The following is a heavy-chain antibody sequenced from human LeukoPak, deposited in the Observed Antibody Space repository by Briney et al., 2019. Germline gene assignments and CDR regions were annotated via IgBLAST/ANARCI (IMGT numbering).Heavy chain of an antibody. D-gene: IGHD3-16*02. J-gene: IGHJ4*02. CDR3: AKGGITFGGVIANIFDY. CDR1: GFTFDDYA. V-gene: IGHV3-9*01. CDR2: ISWNSGSI. Sequence: PGGSLRLSCAASGFTFDDYAMHWVRQAPGKGLEWVSGISWNSGSIGYADSVKGRFTISRDNAKNSLYLQMNSLRAEDTALYYCAKGGITFGGVIANIFDYWGQGTLVTVSS.